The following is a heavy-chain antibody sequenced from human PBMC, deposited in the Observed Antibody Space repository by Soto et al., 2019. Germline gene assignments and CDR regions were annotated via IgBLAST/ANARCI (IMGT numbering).Heavy chain of an antibody. CDR3: TRDPNGDNSGAFDF. D-gene: IGHD4-17*01. V-gene: IGHV3-23*04. Sequence: EVQVVESGGGLVQPGGALRLSCATSKFTFSAYAMTWVRQATGEGLEWVSSISGSGGGTSYSDSVKGRFSISRDNSKNTPFLRMNSLRVEDTAVYYCTRDPNGDNSGAFDFWGQGIVFTLSS. CDR1: KFTFSAYA. CDR2: ISGSGGGT. J-gene: IGHJ3*01.